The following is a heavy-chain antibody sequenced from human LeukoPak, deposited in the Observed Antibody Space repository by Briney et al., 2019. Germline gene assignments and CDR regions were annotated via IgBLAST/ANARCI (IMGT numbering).Heavy chain of an antibody. J-gene: IGHJ6*03. CDR3: TRAGGYSYGYYYYYMDV. Sequence: PGGSLRLSCAASGFTFDDYGMSWVRQAPGKGLEWVSGINWNGGSTGYADSVKGRFTISRDNAKNSLYLQMNSLKTEDTAVYYCTRAGGYSYGYYYYYMDVWGKGTTVTVSS. V-gene: IGHV3-20*04. D-gene: IGHD5-18*01. CDR1: GFTFDDYG. CDR2: INWNGGST.